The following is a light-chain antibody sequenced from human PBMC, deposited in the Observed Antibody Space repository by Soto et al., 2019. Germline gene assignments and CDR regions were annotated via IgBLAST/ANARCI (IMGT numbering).Light chain of an antibody. CDR1: SSDVGAYNY. CDR2: EGS. CDR3: SSYTSSSTWL. V-gene: IGLV2-14*03. J-gene: IGLJ3*02. Sequence: QSALTQPASVSGSPGQSITISCTGTSSDVGAYNYVSWYQQHPGKAPKLMIYEGSKRPSGVSNRFSGSKSANTASLTISGLQAGDEADYYCSSYTSSSTWLFGGGTKLTVL.